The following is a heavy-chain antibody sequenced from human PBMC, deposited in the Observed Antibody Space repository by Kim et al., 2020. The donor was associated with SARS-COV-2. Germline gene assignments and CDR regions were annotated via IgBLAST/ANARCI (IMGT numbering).Heavy chain of an antibody. CDR2: ISGSGGST. CDR3: AKAPSEDSYGYDY. D-gene: IGHD5-18*01. CDR1: VFTFSSYA. J-gene: IGHJ4*02. Sequence: GGSLRLSCAASVFTFSSYAMSWVRQAPGKGLEWVSAISGSGGSTYYADSVKGRFTISRDNSKNTLYLQMNSLRAEDTAVYYCAKAPSEDSYGYDYWGQGTLVTVSS. V-gene: IGHV3-23*01.